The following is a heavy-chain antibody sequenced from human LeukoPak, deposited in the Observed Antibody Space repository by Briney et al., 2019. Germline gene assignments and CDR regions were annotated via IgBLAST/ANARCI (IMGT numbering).Heavy chain of an antibody. J-gene: IGHJ3*02. Sequence: GGSLRLSCAASGFTFSSYGMHWVRQAPGKGLEWVAFIRYDGSNKYYADSVKGRFTISRDNSKNTLYLQMNSPRAEDTAVYYCAKDLHSRDDAFDIWGQGTMVTVSS. D-gene: IGHD3-22*01. CDR3: AKDLHSRDDAFDI. CDR2: IRYDGSNK. CDR1: GFTFSSYG. V-gene: IGHV3-30*02.